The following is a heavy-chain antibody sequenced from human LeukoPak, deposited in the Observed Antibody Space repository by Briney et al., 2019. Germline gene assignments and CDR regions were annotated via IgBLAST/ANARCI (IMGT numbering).Heavy chain of an antibody. J-gene: IGHJ6*02. CDR2: IVVGSGNT. Sequence: ASVKVSCKASGFTFTSSAMQWVRQARAQRLEWIGWIVVGSGNTNYAQKVQESVTITRDMSTSTAYMELSSLRSEDTAVYYCAADRGVATSHYYYGMDVWGQGTTVTVSS. D-gene: IGHD5-12*01. V-gene: IGHV1-58*02. CDR1: GFTFTSSA. CDR3: AADRGVATSHYYYGMDV.